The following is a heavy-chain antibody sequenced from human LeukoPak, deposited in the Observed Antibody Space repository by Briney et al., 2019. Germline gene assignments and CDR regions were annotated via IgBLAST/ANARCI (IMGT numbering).Heavy chain of an antibody. D-gene: IGHD3-10*01. CDR3: ARGRRYYGSGSSFFDY. CDR1: GGSISSGGYY. V-gene: IGHV4-31*03. CDR2: IYYSGST. J-gene: IGHJ4*02. Sequence: SQTLSLTCTVSGGSISSGGYYWSWIRQHPGKGLEWIGYIYYSGSTYYNPSLKSRVTLSVDTSKNQFSLKLSSVTAADTAVYYCARGRRYYGSGSSFFDYWGQGTLVTVSS.